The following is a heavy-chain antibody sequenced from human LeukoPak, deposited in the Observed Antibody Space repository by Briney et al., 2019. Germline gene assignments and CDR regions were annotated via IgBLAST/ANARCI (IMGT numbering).Heavy chain of an antibody. CDR1: GGSISSYY. V-gene: IGHV4-59*01. CDR2: IYARGST. J-gene: IGHJ4*02. CDR3: ARGRTFDN. Sequence: PSETLSLTCTVSGGSISSYYWSWIRQPPGKGLEWIGNIYARGSTKYNPSLKSRVTISVDTSKNQFSLRLSSVTAADTAVYYCARGRTFDNWGQGTLVTVSS.